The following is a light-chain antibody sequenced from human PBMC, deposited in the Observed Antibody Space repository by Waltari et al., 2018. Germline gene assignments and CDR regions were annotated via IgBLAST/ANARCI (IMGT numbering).Light chain of an antibody. CDR3: MQALHTPYT. CDR1: QSVLHSNAFNY. Sequence: DTVMTQSPLSLPVTPGEPASISCRSSQSVLHSNAFNYVNWYLQKPGQSPHLLIFLGSNRASGVPDRFSGSGSGTDFTLKISRVEAEDVGIYYCMQALHTPYTFGQGTKLEIK. V-gene: IGKV2-28*01. J-gene: IGKJ2*01. CDR2: LGS.